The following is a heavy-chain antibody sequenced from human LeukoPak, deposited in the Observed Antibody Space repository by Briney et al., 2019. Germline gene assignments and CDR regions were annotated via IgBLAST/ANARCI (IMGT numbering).Heavy chain of an antibody. V-gene: IGHV4-34*01. D-gene: IGHD1-26*01. J-gene: IGHJ6*03. CDR2: INDIGNT. Sequence: PSETLSLTCAVYGGSFSGYYWSWIRQPPGKGLEWIGEINDIGNTNYDPSLRSRVTISVDTSKNQFSLSLTSATAADTAVYFCARLGRVGYYNYQYMDIWGNGTTVTVSS. CDR1: GGSFSGYY. CDR3: ARLGRVGYYNYQYMDI.